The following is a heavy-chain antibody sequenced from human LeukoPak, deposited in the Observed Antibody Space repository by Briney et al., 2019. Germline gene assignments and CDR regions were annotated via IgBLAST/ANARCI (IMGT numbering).Heavy chain of an antibody. CDR3: ARLDIVVVPAAHTPYYYYGMDV. Sequence: GSSVKVSCKASGGTFSSYAISWVRQAPGQGLEWMGGIIPIFGTANYAQKFQGRVMITADESTSTAYMELSSLRSEDTAVYYCARLDIVVVPAAHTPYYYYGMDVWGQGTTVTVSS. D-gene: IGHD2-2*03. CDR2: IIPIFGTA. CDR1: GGTFSSYA. V-gene: IGHV1-69*01. J-gene: IGHJ6*02.